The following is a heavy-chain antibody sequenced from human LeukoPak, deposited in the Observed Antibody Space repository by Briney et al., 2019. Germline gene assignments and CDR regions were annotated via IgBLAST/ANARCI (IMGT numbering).Heavy chain of an antibody. CDR3: ARGESWQRDFDY. CDR1: GGSISSGDYY. D-gene: IGHD6-13*01. V-gene: IGHV4-30-4*01. J-gene: IGHJ4*02. Sequence: PSETLSLTCTVSGGSISSGDYYWSWIRQPPGKGLEWIGYIYYSGSTYYNPSLKSRVTISVDTSKNQFSLKLSSVTAADTAVYYCARGESWQRDFDYWGQGTLVTVSP. CDR2: IYYSGST.